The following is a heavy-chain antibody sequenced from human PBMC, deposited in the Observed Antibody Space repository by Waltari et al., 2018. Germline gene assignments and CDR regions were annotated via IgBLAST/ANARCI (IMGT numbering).Heavy chain of an antibody. CDR1: GYTLTELS. Sequence: QVQLVQSGAEVKKPGASVKVSCTVSGYTLTELSMHWVRRAPGKGLEWMGGFDPEDGETIDAQKFQGRDTMTEDTSTDTAYMELSSLRSEDTAVYYCATDGGYSGYDFDYWGQGTLVTVSS. V-gene: IGHV1-24*01. D-gene: IGHD5-12*01. CDR3: ATDGGYSGYDFDY. CDR2: FDPEDGET. J-gene: IGHJ4*02.